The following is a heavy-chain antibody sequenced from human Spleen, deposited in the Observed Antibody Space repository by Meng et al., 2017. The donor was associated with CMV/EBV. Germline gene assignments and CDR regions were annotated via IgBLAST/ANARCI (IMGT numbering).Heavy chain of an antibody. J-gene: IGHJ6*02. D-gene: IGHD3-3*01. CDR1: GGSFSGYY. Sequence: ETLSLTCAVYGGSFSGYYWSWVRQAPGKGLEWVSSISSSRSYIYYADSVKGRFTISRDNAKNSLYLQMTSLRAEDTAVYYCAKRIRFLEWLWPYYGMDVWGQGTTVTVSS. CDR3: AKRIRFLEWLWPYYGMDV. CDR2: ISSSRSYI. V-gene: IGHV3-21*04.